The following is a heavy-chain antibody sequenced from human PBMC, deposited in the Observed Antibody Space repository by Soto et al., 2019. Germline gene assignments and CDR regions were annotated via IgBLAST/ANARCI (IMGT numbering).Heavy chain of an antibody. D-gene: IGHD2-8*01. CDR1: GGSMSSYY. CDR3: VRDNALTADLFDY. V-gene: IGHV4-59*12. J-gene: IGHJ4*03. CDR2: IYYAGST. Sequence: SETLSLTCTVSGGSMSSYYWSWFRQPPGKGLEWIGYIYYAGSTTYNPSLKSRLSISLETSKNQFSLRLTSVTAEDTAVYYCVRDNALTADLFDYWGQGTTVTVSS.